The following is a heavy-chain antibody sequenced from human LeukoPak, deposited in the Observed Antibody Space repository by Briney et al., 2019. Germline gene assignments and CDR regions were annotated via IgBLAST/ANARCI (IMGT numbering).Heavy chain of an antibody. J-gene: IGHJ4*02. V-gene: IGHV4-59*01. D-gene: IGHD3-22*01. Sequence: PTETLSLTCTVTGGSMNTYYWSWIRQPPGKGLEWIEYIYYSGSTSYSPSLKSRVTMSVDTSKNQFSLNLRSVTAADTAVYYCARVSLDFYDRSGYYYFDYWGQGTLATVSS. CDR1: GGSMNTYY. CDR2: IYYSGST. CDR3: ARVSLDFYDRSGYYYFDY.